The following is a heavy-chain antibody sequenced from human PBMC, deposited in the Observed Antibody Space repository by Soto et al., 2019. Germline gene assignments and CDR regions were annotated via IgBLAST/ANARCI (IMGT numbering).Heavy chain of an antibody. V-gene: IGHV1-18*01. CDR3: ARGRYGDY. CDR2: ISAHNGNT. CDR1: GYDFTTYG. D-gene: IGHD1-1*01. Sequence: QVHLVQSGAEVKKSGASVKVSCKGSGYDFTTYGITWVRQAPGQGLEWMAWISAHNGNTDYAQKLQGRVTVTRDTSTSTAYMELRSLRSDDTAVYSCARGRYGDYWGQGALVTVSS. J-gene: IGHJ4*02.